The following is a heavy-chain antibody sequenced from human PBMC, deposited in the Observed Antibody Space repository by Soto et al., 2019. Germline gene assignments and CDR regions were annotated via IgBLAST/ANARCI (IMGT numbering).Heavy chain of an antibody. V-gene: IGHV1-46*03. CDR3: SRVDPGETSPFDH. J-gene: IGHJ4*02. Sequence: QVQLVQSGAEVKKPGASVKVSCKASGYIFTSYYIHWVRQAPGQGLEWMGWINPFDGSRMFAQAFQGRVPMTRDTSTSTVYMELSSLRSEDTAVYYCSRVDPGETSPFDHWGQGTLVTVSS. CDR2: INPFDGSR. D-gene: IGHD3-10*01. CDR1: GYIFTSYY.